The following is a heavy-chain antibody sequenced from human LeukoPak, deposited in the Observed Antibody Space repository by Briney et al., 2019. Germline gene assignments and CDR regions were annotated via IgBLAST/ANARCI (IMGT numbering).Heavy chain of an antibody. V-gene: IGHV3-7*01. Sequence: PGGSLRLSCAASGFTFSSYSMNWVRQAPGKGLEWVANIKQDGSEKYYVDSVKGRFTISRDNAKNSLYLQMNSLRAEDTAVYYCARDQRSTRVYYYYYMDVWGKGTTVTVSS. CDR1: GFTFSSYS. CDR2: IKQDGSEK. J-gene: IGHJ6*03. CDR3: ARDQRSTRVYYYYYMDV. D-gene: IGHD5/OR15-5a*01.